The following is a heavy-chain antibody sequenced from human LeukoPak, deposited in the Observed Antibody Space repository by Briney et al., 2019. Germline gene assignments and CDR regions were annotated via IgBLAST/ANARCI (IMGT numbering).Heavy chain of an antibody. V-gene: IGHV1-2*02. CDR2: INPNSGGT. D-gene: IGHD3-10*01. CDR3: ARDTRLLWFGELSYGMDV. Sequence: ASVKVSCKASGYTFTGYYMHWVRQAHGQGLEWMGWINPNSGGTNYAQKFQGRVTMTRDTSISTAYMELSRLRSDDTAVYYCARDTRLLWFGELSYGMDVWGQGTTVTVSS. CDR1: GYTFTGYY. J-gene: IGHJ6*02.